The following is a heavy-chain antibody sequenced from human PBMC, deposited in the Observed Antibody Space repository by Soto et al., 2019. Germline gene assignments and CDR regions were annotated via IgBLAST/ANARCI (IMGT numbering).Heavy chain of an antibody. CDR1: GVSVNSGSFY. D-gene: IGHD4-17*01. Sequence: QVLLQESGPGLVKPSETLSLTCTVSGVSVNSGSFYWTWIRQPPGKGLEWIGFVSYSGTTKYNASLKSRVTISVDTPRSQISLKVSSVTAADTAVYYCARGATVTHSDYWGQGTLVTVSS. V-gene: IGHV4-61*01. CDR2: VSYSGTT. J-gene: IGHJ4*02. CDR3: ARGATVTHSDY.